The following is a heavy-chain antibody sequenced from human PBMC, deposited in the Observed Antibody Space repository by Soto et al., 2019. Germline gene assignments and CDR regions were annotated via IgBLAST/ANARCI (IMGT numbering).Heavy chain of an antibody. D-gene: IGHD2-15*01. CDR1: GGTFSSYA. CDR2: IIPIFGTA. Sequence: QVQLVRSGAEVKKPGSSVKVSCKASGGTFSSYAISWVRQAPGQGLEWMGGIIPIFGTANYAQKFQGRVTITADKSTSTAYMELSSLRSEDTAVYYCARETVCSGGSCYSGGGFDYWGQGTLVTVSS. J-gene: IGHJ4*02. CDR3: ARETVCSGGSCYSGGGFDY. V-gene: IGHV1-69*06.